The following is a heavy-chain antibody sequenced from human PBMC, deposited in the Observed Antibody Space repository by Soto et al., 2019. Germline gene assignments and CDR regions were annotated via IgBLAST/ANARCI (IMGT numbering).Heavy chain of an antibody. CDR2: INSDGSST. CDR1: GFTFSSYW. V-gene: IGHV3-74*01. CDR3: ARVVQERLLWFGELLSNPDYYYYYYYMDV. D-gene: IGHD3-10*01. Sequence: GGSLRLSCAASGFTFSSYWMHWVRQAPGKGLVWVSRINSDGSSTSYADSVKGRFTISRDNAKNTLYLQMNSLRAEDTAVYYCARVVQERLLWFGELLSNPDYYYYYYYMDVWGKGTTVTVSS. J-gene: IGHJ6*03.